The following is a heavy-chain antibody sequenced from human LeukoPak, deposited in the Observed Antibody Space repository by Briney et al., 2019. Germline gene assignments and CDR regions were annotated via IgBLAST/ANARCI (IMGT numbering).Heavy chain of an antibody. J-gene: IGHJ4*02. CDR1: GFTVSSNY. CDR2: IYSGGKT. Sequence: GGSLRLSCAASGFTVSSNYMTWVRQAPGKGLEWVSVIYSGGKTSYADSVKGRFTISRDNSKNTLYLQMDSLRPEDTAVYYCVGSSHLGFVELFGALDYWGQGTLVTVSS. CDR3: VGSSHLGFVELFGALDY. V-gene: IGHV3-53*01. D-gene: IGHD3-10*01.